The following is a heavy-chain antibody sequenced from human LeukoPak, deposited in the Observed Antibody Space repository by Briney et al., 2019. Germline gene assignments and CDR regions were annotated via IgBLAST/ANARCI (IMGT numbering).Heavy chain of an antibody. V-gene: IGHV3-53*01. Sequence: GGSLRLSCAASGFTVSSKYMSWVRQAPGKGLEWVSVIYSGGSGGSTYYGDSVKGRFAISRDNSKNTLFLQMNSLRAEDTAVYYCARGDPIVLMGAFDIWGQGTMVTVSS. D-gene: IGHD2-8*01. CDR3: ARGDPIVLMGAFDI. J-gene: IGHJ3*02. CDR1: GFTVSSKY. CDR2: IYSGGSGGST.